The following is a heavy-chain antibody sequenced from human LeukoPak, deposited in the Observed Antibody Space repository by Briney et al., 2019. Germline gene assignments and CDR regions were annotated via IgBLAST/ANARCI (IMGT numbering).Heavy chain of an antibody. D-gene: IGHD6-19*01. CDR1: GFTFTNYA. J-gene: IGHJ4*02. V-gene: IGHV3-23*01. CDR3: AKEMNTSGWYVVDY. Sequence: GGSLRLSCAASGFTFTNYAMSWVRQAPGKGPEWVSAITTSSDSTYYADSVKGRFTISRDNSKNTLYLQMNSLRVEDSAVYYCAKEMNTSGWYVVDYWGQGTLVTVSS. CDR2: ITTSSDST.